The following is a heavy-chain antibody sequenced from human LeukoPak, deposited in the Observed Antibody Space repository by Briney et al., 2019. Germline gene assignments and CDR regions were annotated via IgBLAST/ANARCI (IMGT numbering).Heavy chain of an antibody. J-gene: IGHJ3*01. CDR1: GGSISSHY. CDR2: IYYSGST. CDR3: ASADFWSGYLV. D-gene: IGHD3-3*01. V-gene: IGHV4-59*11. Sequence: SETLSLTCTVSGGSISSHYWSWIRQPPGKGLEWIGYIYYSGSTNYNPSLKSRVTISVDTSKNQFSLKLSSVTAADTAVYYCASADFWSGYLVWGQGTMVTVSS.